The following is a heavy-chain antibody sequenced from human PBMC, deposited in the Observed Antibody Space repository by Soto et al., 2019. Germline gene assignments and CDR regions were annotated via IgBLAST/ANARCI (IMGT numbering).Heavy chain of an antibody. CDR2: SHNSGNT. V-gene: IGHV4-59*08. D-gene: IGHD6-19*01. CDR3: ARGGWYEDH. Sequence: SETLSLTCTVSGGSISSDYWSWIRQPPGKGLEWIGYSHNSGNTDYNPSLKSRVTISLDTSRNEFSLKLRSVTAADTAVYYCARGGWYEDHWGQGTLVTVSS. CDR1: GGSISSDY. J-gene: IGHJ4*02.